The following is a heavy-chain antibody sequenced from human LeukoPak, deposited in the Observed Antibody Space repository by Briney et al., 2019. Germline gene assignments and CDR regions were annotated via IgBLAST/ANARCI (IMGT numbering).Heavy chain of an antibody. Sequence: ASVKVSCKASGYIFTGYYMHWVRQAPGQGLEWMGWINPNSGDINYAQKFQGRVTMTRDTSISTAYMELSRLRSDDTAVYYCARDWNSLFDYWGQGTLVTVSS. CDR2: INPNSGDI. D-gene: IGHD1-1*01. V-gene: IGHV1-2*02. CDR3: ARDWNSLFDY. CDR1: GYIFTGYY. J-gene: IGHJ4*02.